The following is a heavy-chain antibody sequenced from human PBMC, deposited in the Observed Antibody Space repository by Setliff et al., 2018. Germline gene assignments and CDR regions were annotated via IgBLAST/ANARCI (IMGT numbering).Heavy chain of an antibody. CDR3: AIPSSGNFYFDY. D-gene: IGHD1-26*01. Sequence: VSCKASGDTFSSYAITWVRQAPGQGLEWMGGIIPIFGTAKYAQKFQGRVTITADQSTRTAYMELSSLRSEDTAVYYCAIPSSGNFYFDYWGQGTLVTVSS. CDR2: IIPIFGTA. CDR1: GDTFSSYA. V-gene: IGHV1-69*01. J-gene: IGHJ4*02.